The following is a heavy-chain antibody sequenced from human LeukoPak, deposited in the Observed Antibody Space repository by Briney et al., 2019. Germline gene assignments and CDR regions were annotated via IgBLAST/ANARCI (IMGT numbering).Heavy chain of an antibody. CDR2: ITSNGGSA. CDR3: VRGGYSSNWPHDC. D-gene: IGHD6-13*01. Sequence: GGSLRLSCSASGFTFSSFSMHWVRQAPGQGLEYVSTITSNGGSAYYADSVKGRFTISRDNSRNTLFLQMSSLRAEDTAVFYCVRGGYSSNWPHDCWGQGTLVTVSS. CDR1: GFTFSSFS. V-gene: IGHV3-64D*06. J-gene: IGHJ4*02.